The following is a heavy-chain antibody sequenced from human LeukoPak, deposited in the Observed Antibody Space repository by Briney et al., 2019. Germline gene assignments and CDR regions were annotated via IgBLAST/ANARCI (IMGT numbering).Heavy chain of an antibody. Sequence: PSQTLSLTCTVSGGSISSGDYYWSWIRQPPGKGLEWIGEINHSGSTNYNPSLKSRVTISVDTSKNQFSLKLSSVTAADTAVYYCARGGKRYYDILTGYCNGRPFDYWGQGTLVTVSS. CDR2: INHSGST. J-gene: IGHJ4*02. CDR1: GGSISSGDYY. D-gene: IGHD3-9*01. CDR3: ARGGKRYYDILTGYCNGRPFDY. V-gene: IGHV4-30-4*01.